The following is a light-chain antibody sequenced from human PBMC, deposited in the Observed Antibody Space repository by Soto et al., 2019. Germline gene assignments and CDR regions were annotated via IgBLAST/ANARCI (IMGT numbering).Light chain of an antibody. CDR2: EVT. Sequence: QSVLTQPASVSGSPGQSITVSCTGTSSDVGSSNLVSWYQQHPGKAPKLMIYEVTKRPAGISDRFSGSKSGDTASLTISGLQAEEEADYYCCSYAGSSTYVFGTGTKVTVL. V-gene: IGLV2-23*02. CDR1: SSDVGSSNL. CDR3: CSYAGSSTYV. J-gene: IGLJ1*01.